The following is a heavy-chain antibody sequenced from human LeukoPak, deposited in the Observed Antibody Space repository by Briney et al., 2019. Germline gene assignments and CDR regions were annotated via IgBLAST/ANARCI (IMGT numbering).Heavy chain of an antibody. V-gene: IGHV3-7*01. CDR2: KNPEGGQE. D-gene: IGHD6-13*01. J-gene: IGHJ4*02. CDR1: GFIFSSYY. CDR3: ARWRGQQSEFDL. Sequence: GGSLRLSCAASGFIFSSYYMSWVRQAPGKGLECVAHKNPEGGQEPCVDSVKGRLTVSRDNAKNSVFLQMNGLRVEDTAMYYCARWRGQQSEFDLWGQGTLVTVSS.